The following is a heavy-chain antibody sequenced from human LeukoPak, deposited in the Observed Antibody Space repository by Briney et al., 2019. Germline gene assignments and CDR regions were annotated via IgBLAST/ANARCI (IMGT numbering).Heavy chain of an antibody. CDR1: GYSISSGYY. CDR3: ARGVGTVEDAFDI. D-gene: IGHD4-23*01. Sequence: SETLSLTCTVSGYSISSGYYWGWIRQPPGKGLEWIGSIYHSGSTYYNPSLKSRVTISVDTSKNQFSLKLSSVTAADTAVYYCARGVGTVEDAFDIWGQGTMVTVSS. V-gene: IGHV4-38-2*02. J-gene: IGHJ3*02. CDR2: IYHSGST.